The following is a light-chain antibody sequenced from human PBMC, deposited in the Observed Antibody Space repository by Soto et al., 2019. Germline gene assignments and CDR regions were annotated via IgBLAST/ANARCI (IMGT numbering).Light chain of an antibody. Sequence: EIVMTQSPVTLSVSPGERATLSCTASQSVNNNVAWYQQKPGHTPRLLIYSASIGATGTPDSFSGSGSGTDFTLTISSLEPEDCAVYYCQQYGQSPKRFGQGTKVDIK. CDR3: QQYGQSPKR. J-gene: IGKJ1*01. V-gene: IGKV3-15*01. CDR1: QSVNNN. CDR2: SAS.